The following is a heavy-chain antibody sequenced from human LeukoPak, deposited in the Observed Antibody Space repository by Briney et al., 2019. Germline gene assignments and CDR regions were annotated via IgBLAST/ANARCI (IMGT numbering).Heavy chain of an antibody. CDR3: ARVSDSSGYYYVYY. Sequence: SETLSLPCTVSGYSNSRGYYWGWIRQPPGKGLDWIGRIYQSGSTSYNPPLKSRVTISVDPSKNQFSLKLSSVTAADTAVYYCARVSDSSGYYYVYYWGQGTLVTVSS. V-gene: IGHV4-38-2*02. J-gene: IGHJ4*02. CDR2: IYQSGST. D-gene: IGHD3-22*01. CDR1: GYSNSRGYY.